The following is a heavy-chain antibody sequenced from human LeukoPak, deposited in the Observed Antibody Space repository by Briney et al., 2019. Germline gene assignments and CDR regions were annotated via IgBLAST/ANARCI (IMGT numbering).Heavy chain of an antibody. CDR2: IKSDGGT. Sequence: GGSLRLSCAASGFTFSTYWMHWVRLAPGKGLVWVSRIKSDGGTNYADSVKGRFTISRDNAKKTVSLQMNSLRPEDTGVYYCARAPSEIGGYYPEYFRHWGQGTLVTVSS. V-gene: IGHV3-74*01. CDR3: ARAPSEIGGYYPEYFRH. D-gene: IGHD3-22*01. CDR1: GFTFSTYW. J-gene: IGHJ1*01.